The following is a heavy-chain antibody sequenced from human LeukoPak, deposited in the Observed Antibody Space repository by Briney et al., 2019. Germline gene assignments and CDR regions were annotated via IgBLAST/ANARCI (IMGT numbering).Heavy chain of an antibody. V-gene: IGHV3-49*04. Sequence: GGSLRLSCTAPGFTFGDYAMSWVRQAPGKGLSGVGFIRSKDYGGQTEYAASVKGRFTISRDDSKSIAYLQMDSLKTEDTAVYYCTRLVVPAARFDPWGQGTLVTVSS. CDR2: IRSKDYGGQT. CDR1: GFTFGDYA. CDR3: TRLVVPAARFDP. D-gene: IGHD2-2*01. J-gene: IGHJ5*02.